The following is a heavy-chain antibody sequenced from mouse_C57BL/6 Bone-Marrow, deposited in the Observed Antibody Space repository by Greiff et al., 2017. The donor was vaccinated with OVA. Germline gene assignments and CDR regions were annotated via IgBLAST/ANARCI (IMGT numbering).Heavy chain of an antibody. CDR2: ISSGSSTI. CDR1: GFTFSDYG. J-gene: IGHJ2*01. V-gene: IGHV5-17*01. D-gene: IGHD4-1*01. Sequence: EVKLMESGGGLVKPGGSLKLSCAASGFTFSDYGMHWVRQAPEKGLEWVAYISSGSSTIYYADTVKGRFTISRDDAKKTLFLQMTSLRSEDTAMYYCARPRLTGYFDYWGQGTTLTVSS. CDR3: ARPRLTGYFDY.